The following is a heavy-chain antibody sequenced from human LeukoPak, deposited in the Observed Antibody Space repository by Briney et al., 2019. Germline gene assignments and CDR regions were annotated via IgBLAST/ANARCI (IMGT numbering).Heavy chain of an antibody. CDR2: IYYSGST. CDR1: GVSISSGGYY. V-gene: IGHV4-31*03. CDR3: ARGAREVRRYGMDV. D-gene: IGHD3-10*01. Sequence: PSQTLSLTCTVSGVSISSGGYYWRWLRQLPGKGLEWIGYIYYSGSTYYNPSLKSRVTISVDTSKNQFSLKLSSVTAAGTAVYYCARGAREVRRYGMDVWGKGTTVTVSS. J-gene: IGHJ6*04.